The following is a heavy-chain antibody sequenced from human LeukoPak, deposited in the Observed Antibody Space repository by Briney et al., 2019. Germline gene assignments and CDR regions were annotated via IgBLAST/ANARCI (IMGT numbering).Heavy chain of an antibody. D-gene: IGHD3-10*01. J-gene: IGHJ4*02. Sequence: SETLSLTCTVSGGSISSYYWSWLRQPPGKGLEWIGYIYYSGSTNYNPSLKSRVTISVDTSKKQSSLKLSSVTAADTAVYYCARHYGSGSYYRKGTVLFDYWGQGTLVTVSS. V-gene: IGHV4-59*01. CDR1: GGSISSYY. CDR2: IYYSGST. CDR3: ARHYGSGSYYRKGTVLFDY.